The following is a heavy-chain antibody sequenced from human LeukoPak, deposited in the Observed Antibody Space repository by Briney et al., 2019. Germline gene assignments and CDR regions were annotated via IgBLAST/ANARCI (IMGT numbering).Heavy chain of an antibody. CDR2: IGGSGGDT. Sequence: GGSLRLSCAASGFTFSSYSMNWVRQAPGKGLEWVSVIGGSGGDTYYADSVKGRFTISRDNSKNRLYLRMNSLRAEDTALHYCAKDFVVVPGLVNYFDSWGQGTLVTVSS. CDR1: GFTFSSYS. D-gene: IGHD2-2*01. J-gene: IGHJ4*02. V-gene: IGHV3-23*01. CDR3: AKDFVVVPGLVNYFDS.